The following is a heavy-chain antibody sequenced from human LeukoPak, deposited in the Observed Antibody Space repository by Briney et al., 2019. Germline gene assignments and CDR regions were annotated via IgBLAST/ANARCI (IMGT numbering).Heavy chain of an antibody. D-gene: IGHD3-16*01. Sequence: GGSLRLSCAASGFTFSSYVMHWVRQAPGKGLEWVAFIRYDGSNKYYADPVKGRFTISRDNSKNTLYLQMNSLRAEDTAVYYCAKDQWGVLGYWGQGTLVTVSS. V-gene: IGHV3-30*02. CDR1: GFTFSSYV. CDR2: IRYDGSNK. CDR3: AKDQWGVLGY. J-gene: IGHJ4*02.